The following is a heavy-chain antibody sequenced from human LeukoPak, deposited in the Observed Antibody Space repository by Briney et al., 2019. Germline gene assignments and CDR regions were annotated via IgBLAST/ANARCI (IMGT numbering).Heavy chain of an antibody. Sequence: GGSLRLSCVPSGFTSGNYWMHWVRQAPGKGPEWVSRIDDDGTDTHYAVSVKGRFTISRDNAKNTLYLQMNSLRGEDTAVYYCARGMLSSAGYHWYYYMDVRGKGAMVTVSS. CDR1: GFTSGNYW. D-gene: IGHD3-3*01. CDR2: IDDDGTDT. CDR3: ARGMLSSAGYHWYYYMDV. J-gene: IGHJ6*03. V-gene: IGHV3-74*01.